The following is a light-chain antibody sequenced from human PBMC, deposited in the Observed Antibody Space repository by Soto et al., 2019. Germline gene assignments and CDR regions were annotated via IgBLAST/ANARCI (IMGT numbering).Light chain of an antibody. CDR3: MQATHWAWT. Sequence: DVVMTQSPLSLPVTLGQPASISCTSSQSLIHSDGSTYLSWFQQRPGQSPRSLIYEVSDRDSGVADRFSGTGSGTDFTLKISRVEAEDVGVYYCMQATHWAWTFGQGTEVEIK. V-gene: IGKV2-30*02. J-gene: IGKJ1*01. CDR1: QSLIHSDGSTY. CDR2: EVS.